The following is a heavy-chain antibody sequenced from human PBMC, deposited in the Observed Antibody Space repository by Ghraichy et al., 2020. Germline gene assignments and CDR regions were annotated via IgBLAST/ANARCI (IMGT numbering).Heavy chain of an antibody. J-gene: IGHJ6*03. D-gene: IGHD7-27*01. CDR2: IYYSGST. V-gene: IGHV4-59*01. CDR3: ARITGEVKYYYYMDV. Sequence: SETLSLTCTVSGGSISSYYWSWIRQPPGKGLEWIGYIYYSGSTNYNPSLKSRVTISVDTSKNQFSLKLSSVTAADTAVYYCARITGEVKYYYYMDVWGKGTTVTVSS. CDR1: GGSISSYY.